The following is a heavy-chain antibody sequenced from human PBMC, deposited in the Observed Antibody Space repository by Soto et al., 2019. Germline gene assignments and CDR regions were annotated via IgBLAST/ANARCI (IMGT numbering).Heavy chain of an antibody. D-gene: IGHD2-2*01. Sequence: SETLSLTCAVYGGSFSGYYWTWIRQPPGKGLEWIGEINHRRSTSYNPSLKRRVTISVDTSKNQFSLKLSSVTAADTAVYYCARSYCSSTSCYLYYFDYWGQGTLVTVSS. CDR1: GGSFSGYY. V-gene: IGHV4-34*01. CDR3: ARSYCSSTSCYLYYFDY. J-gene: IGHJ4*02. CDR2: INHRRST.